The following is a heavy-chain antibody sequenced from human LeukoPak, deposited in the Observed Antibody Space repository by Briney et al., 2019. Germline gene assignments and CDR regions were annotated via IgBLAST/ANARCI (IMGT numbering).Heavy chain of an antibody. D-gene: IGHD5-12*01. V-gene: IGHV3-66*01. Sequence: GGSLRLSCAASGFTFSSYAMSWVRQAPGKGLEWVSVIYSGGSTYYADSVKGRFTISRDNSKNTLYLQMNSLRAEDTAVYYCARDPGGYGSDIWGQGTMVTVSS. CDR3: ARDPGGYGSDI. CDR2: IYSGGST. CDR1: GFTFSSYA. J-gene: IGHJ3*02.